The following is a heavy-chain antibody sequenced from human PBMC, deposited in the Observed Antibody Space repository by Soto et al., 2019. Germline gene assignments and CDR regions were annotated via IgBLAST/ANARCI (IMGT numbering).Heavy chain of an antibody. Sequence: GGSLRLSCAASGFPFSIYAMHWVRQSPGKGLEWVAVISYDGSNKYYADSVKGRFTISRDNSKNTLYLQMNSLRAEDTAVYYCARGYGTIFGGDPPSSYWGQGTLVTVYS. D-gene: IGHD3-3*01. CDR3: ARGYGTIFGGDPPSSY. CDR1: GFPFSIYA. CDR2: ISYDGSNK. V-gene: IGHV3-30-3*01. J-gene: IGHJ4*02.